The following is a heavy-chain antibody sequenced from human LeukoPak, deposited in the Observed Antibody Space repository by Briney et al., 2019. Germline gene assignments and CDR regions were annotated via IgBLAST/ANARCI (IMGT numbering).Heavy chain of an antibody. V-gene: IGHV3-23*01. CDR3: AKEHALWFRELSYYFDY. J-gene: IGHJ4*02. CDR1: GFTFSSYG. D-gene: IGHD3-10*01. Sequence: GGSLRLSCAASGFTFSSYGMSWVRQAPGKGLEWVSAISGSGGSTYYADSVKGRFTISRDNSKNTLYLQMNSLRAEDTAVYYCAKEHALWFRELSYYFDYWGQGTLVTVSS. CDR2: ISGSGGST.